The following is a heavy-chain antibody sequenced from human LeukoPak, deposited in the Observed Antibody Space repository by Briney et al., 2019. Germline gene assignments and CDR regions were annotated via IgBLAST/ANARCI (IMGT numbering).Heavy chain of an antibody. D-gene: IGHD1-20*01. V-gene: IGHV3-73*01. Sequence: PGGSLKLSCATSGFIFSGSDIHWVRQASGRGLEWVGRIRTKLRNYATAYAASVKGRYTISRDDSGETAYLQMNSLKTEDTAVYYCTTYISGHYWGQGTLVTVSS. CDR1: GFIFSGSD. CDR2: IRTKLRNYAT. CDR3: TTYISGHY. J-gene: IGHJ4*02.